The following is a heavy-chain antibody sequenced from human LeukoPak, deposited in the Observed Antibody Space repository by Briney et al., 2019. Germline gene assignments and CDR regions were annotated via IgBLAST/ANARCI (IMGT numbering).Heavy chain of an antibody. CDR3: ARVQLELLLLVWIDP. J-gene: IGHJ5*02. CDR1: GGSINSGDYY. CDR2: SYYTQTI. V-gene: IGHV4-31*02. D-gene: IGHD1-7*01. Sequence: PSETLSLTCVVSGGSINSGDYYWSWIRQHPGKGLEWIGYSYYTQTIDYNPSLKSRLIQRIDTSNNQFALRLRSGPAADTAVYFCARVQLELLLLVWIDPWGQGTLVTASS.